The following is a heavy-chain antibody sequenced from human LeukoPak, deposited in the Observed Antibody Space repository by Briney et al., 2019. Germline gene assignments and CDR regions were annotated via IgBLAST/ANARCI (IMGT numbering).Heavy chain of an antibody. CDR2: IHFSGAN. V-gene: IGHV4-39*01. J-gene: IGHJ4*02. Sequence: PSETLSLTCTVSGGSIRGGSYYWGWIRQPPGKGLEWIGSIHFSGANYYNPSLKSRVTISVDTSKNQFSLTLSSLTAADTAVYYCARKDSSGWYGSFDFWGQGILVTVSS. D-gene: IGHD6-19*01. CDR3: ARKDSSGWYGSFDF. CDR1: GGSIRGGSYY.